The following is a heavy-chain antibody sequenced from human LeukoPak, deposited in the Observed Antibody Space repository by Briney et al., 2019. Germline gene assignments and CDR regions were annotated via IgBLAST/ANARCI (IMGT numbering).Heavy chain of an antibody. CDR2: ITNNDNTI. D-gene: IGHD2-2*01. Sequence: GGSLRLSCAASGFTFSGYYMSWIRQAPGKGLEWISYITNNDNTIYYADSVKGRFTISRDNAKNSLYLQMNSLRAEDTAVYYCARGKYCSSTSCYALYYYYYGMDVWGQGTTVTVSS. J-gene: IGHJ6*02. CDR1: GFTFSGYY. CDR3: ARGKYCSSTSCYALYYYYYGMDV. V-gene: IGHV3-11*01.